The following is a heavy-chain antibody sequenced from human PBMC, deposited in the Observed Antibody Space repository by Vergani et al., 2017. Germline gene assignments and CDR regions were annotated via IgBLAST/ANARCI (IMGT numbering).Heavy chain of an antibody. CDR1: GASIRSSNYY. V-gene: IGHV4-39*01. D-gene: IGHD6-19*01. CDR3: ARHSTVEWLVKLGWIDP. CDR2: IYYSGRT. J-gene: IGHJ5*02. Sequence: QLQLQESGPGLVKPSATLTLTCSVSGASIRSSNYYWGWTRQPPGKGLGWIASIYYSGRTYYNPSLMRRVTIYVDPSKNQFSLKLSSVTAADTAVYFCARHSTVEWLVKLGWIDPWGQGILVTVSS.